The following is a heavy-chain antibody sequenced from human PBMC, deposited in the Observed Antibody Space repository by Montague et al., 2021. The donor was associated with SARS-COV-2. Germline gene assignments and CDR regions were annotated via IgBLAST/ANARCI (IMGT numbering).Heavy chain of an antibody. V-gene: IGHV4-39*07. CDR2: IYYSGST. CDR3: ARVGRQQLVRLYGMDV. J-gene: IGHJ6*02. CDR1: GGSISSSSYY. Sequence: SETLSLTCTVSGGSISSSSYYWGWIRQPPGKGLEWIGSIYYSGSTXYKPSLKSRVTISVDTSKNQFSLKLSSVTAADTAVYYCARVGRQQLVRLYGMDVWGQGTTVTVSS. D-gene: IGHD6-13*01.